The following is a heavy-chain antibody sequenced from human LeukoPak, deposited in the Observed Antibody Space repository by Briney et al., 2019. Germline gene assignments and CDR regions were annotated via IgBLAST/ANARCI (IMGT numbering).Heavy chain of an antibody. CDR2: ISNSGST. J-gene: IGHJ4*02. CDR1: GVSISSSNSY. V-gene: IGHV4-39*07. D-gene: IGHD1-26*01. CDR3: ATTTIRLGY. Sequence: SETLSLTCTVSGVSISSSNSYWGWIRQPPGKGLEWIGSISNSGSTYYNPSLKSRVTISVDTSNNQFSLKLSSVTAADTAVYYCATTTIRLGYWGQGTLVTVSS.